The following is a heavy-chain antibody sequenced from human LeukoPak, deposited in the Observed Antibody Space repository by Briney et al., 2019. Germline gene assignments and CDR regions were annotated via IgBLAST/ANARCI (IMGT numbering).Heavy chain of an antibody. CDR3: AKGGRGRYCSSTRCYEKYYMDV. V-gene: IGHV3-23*01. CDR2: ISGSGGST. Sequence: GGSLRLSCAASGFTFSSYAMSWVRQAPGKGLEWVSAISGSGGSTYYADSVKGRFTISRDNSKNTLYLQMNSLRAEEKAVYYCAKGGRGRYCSSTRCYEKYYMDVWGKGTTVTVSS. J-gene: IGHJ6*03. CDR1: GFTFSSYA. D-gene: IGHD2-2*01.